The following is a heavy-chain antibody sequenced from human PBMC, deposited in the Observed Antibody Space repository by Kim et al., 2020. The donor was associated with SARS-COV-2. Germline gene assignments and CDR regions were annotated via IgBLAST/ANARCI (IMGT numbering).Heavy chain of an antibody. V-gene: IGHV5-51*01. D-gene: IGHD5-12*01. Sequence: GESLKISCKGSGYSFTSYWIGWVRQMPGKGLEWMGIIYPGDSDTRYSPSFQGQVTISADKSISTAYLQWSSLKASDTAMYYCARGGDGYNSPYYFDYWGQGTLVTVSS. J-gene: IGHJ4*02. CDR1: GYSFTSYW. CDR3: ARGGDGYNSPYYFDY. CDR2: IYPGDSDT.